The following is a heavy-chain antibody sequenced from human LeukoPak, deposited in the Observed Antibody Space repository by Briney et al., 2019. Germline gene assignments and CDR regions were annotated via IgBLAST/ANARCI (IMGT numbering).Heavy chain of an antibody. CDR3: ARAPIAVSQGNWFDS. CDR1: GGTFSSYA. Sequence: SVKVSCKASGGTFSSYAISWVRQAPGQGLEWMGGIIPIFGTANYAQKFQGRVTITADESTSTAYMELSSLRSDDTAVYYCARAPIAVSQGNWFDSWGQGTLVTVSS. V-gene: IGHV1-69*13. CDR2: IIPIFGTA. J-gene: IGHJ5*01. D-gene: IGHD6-19*01.